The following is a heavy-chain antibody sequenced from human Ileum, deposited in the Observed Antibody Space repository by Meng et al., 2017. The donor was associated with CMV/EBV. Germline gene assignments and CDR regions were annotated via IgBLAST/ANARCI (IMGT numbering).Heavy chain of an antibody. D-gene: IGHD4-11*01. J-gene: IGHJ6*02. CDR1: GYTFTGYY. CDR2: INPNSSGT. V-gene: IGHV1-2*02. Sequence: ASVKVSCKASGYTFTGYYMHWVRQAPGQGLEWMGWINPNSSGTNYAQKFQGRVTMTRDTSISTAYMELSRLRSDDKAVYYCARESTVTTENPHYYYYGMDVWGQGTTVTVSS. CDR3: ARESTVTTENPHYYYYGMDV.